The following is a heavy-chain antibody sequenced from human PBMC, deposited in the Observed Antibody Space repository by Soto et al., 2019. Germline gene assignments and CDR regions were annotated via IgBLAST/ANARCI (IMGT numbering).Heavy chain of an antibody. CDR3: ARSGSSWVVGAFDI. V-gene: IGHV1-2*02. Sequence: ASVKVSCKASGYTFTGYYMHWVRQAPGQGLEWMGWINPNSGGTNYAQKFQGRVTMTRDTSISTAYMELSRLRSDDTAVYYCARSGSSWVVGAFDIWGQGTMLTVSS. D-gene: IGHD6-13*01. CDR2: INPNSGGT. CDR1: GYTFTGYY. J-gene: IGHJ3*02.